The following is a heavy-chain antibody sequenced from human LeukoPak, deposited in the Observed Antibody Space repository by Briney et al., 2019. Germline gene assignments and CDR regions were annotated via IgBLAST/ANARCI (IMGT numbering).Heavy chain of an antibody. V-gene: IGHV1-18*01. CDR3: ARPYYYDSRGYYMDV. D-gene: IGHD3-22*01. Sequence: ASVKVSCKASGYTLTSYGISWVRQAPGQGLEWMGWISAYNGNTRYAQKLQGRVTMTTDSSTSTAYMELRSLRSDDTAVYYCARPYYYDSRGYYMDVWGKGTTVTVSS. CDR2: ISAYNGNT. CDR1: GYTLTSYG. J-gene: IGHJ6*03.